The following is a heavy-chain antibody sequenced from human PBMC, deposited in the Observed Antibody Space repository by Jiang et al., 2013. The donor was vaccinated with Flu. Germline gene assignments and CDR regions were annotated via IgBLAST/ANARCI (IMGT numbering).Heavy chain of an antibody. D-gene: IGHD2-15*01. J-gene: IGHJ5*02. CDR1: GGSFSGYY. Sequence: LLKPSETLSLTCAVYGGSFSGYYWSWIRQPPGKGLEWIGEINHSGSTNYNPSLKSRVTISVDTSKNQFSLKLSSVTAADTAVYYCARTICSGGSCYNWFDPWGQGTLVTVSS. V-gene: IGHV4-34*01. CDR2: INHSGST. CDR3: ARTICSGGSCYNWFDP.